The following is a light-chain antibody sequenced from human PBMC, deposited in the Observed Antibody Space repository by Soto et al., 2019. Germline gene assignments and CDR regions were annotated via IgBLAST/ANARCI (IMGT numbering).Light chain of an antibody. Sequence: QSVLTQPTSVSGAPGQTVTISCTGSSSNIGANYDVNWYQQLPGTAPKVLIYGNTNRPSGVPDRFSASKSGTSGSLTISGLRFEDEADYYCAAWDDSLRVVLFGGGTKLTVL. CDR1: SSNIGANYD. J-gene: IGLJ2*01. V-gene: IGLV1-40*01. CDR3: AAWDDSLRVVL. CDR2: GNT.